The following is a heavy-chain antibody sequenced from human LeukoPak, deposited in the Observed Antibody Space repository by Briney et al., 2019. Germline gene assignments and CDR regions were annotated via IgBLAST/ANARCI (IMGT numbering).Heavy chain of an antibody. V-gene: IGHV3-7*01. Sequence: GSLRLSCAASGFIFKKYWMNWVRQVPGKGLECLANIKEDGSETYYADSVKGRFTISRDNPKNLLFLQINSLRVEDTAVYYCARETPRRGETRDGYRWGQGTVVTVSS. CDR3: ARETPRRGETRDGYR. CDR2: IKEDGSET. CDR1: GFIFKKYW. J-gene: IGHJ4*02. D-gene: IGHD5-24*01.